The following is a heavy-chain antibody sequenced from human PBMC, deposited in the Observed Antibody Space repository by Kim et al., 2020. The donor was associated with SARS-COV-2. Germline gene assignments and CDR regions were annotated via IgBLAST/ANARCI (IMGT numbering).Heavy chain of an antibody. CDR3: AKDRGYSGSYFSFDY. Sequence: DSVKGRFTISRDNSKNTLYLQRNSLRAEDTAVYYCAKDRGYSGSYFSFDYWGQGTLVTVSS. V-gene: IGHV3-33*06. J-gene: IGHJ4*02. D-gene: IGHD1-26*01.